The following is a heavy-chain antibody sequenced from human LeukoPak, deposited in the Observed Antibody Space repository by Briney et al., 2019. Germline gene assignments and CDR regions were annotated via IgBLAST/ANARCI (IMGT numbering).Heavy chain of an antibody. J-gene: IGHJ4*02. CDR2: ISSSSSYI. CDR3: ARGWARALNN. D-gene: IGHD3-16*01. CDR1: GFTFSSYS. Sequence: GGSLRLSCAASGFTFSSYSMNWVRPAPGEGLEWVSSISSSSSYIYYADSVKGRFTISRDNAKNSLYLQMNSLRAEDTAVYYCARGWARALNNWGQGTLVTVSS. V-gene: IGHV3-21*01.